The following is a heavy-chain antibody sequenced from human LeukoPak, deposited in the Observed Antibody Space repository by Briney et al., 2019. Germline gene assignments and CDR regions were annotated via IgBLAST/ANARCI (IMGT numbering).Heavy chain of an antibody. V-gene: IGHV1-46*01. D-gene: IGHD3-22*01. Sequence: ASVKVSCKASGYTFTSYYIHWVRQAPGQGLEWMGLINPSGGSTNYTQKFQGRVTMTRDTSTSTVYMELSSLRSEDTAVYYCARTNYHDTSGASNWFDPWGQGTLVTVSS. CDR3: ARTNYHDTSGASNWFDP. CDR2: INPSGGST. J-gene: IGHJ5*02. CDR1: GYTFTSYY.